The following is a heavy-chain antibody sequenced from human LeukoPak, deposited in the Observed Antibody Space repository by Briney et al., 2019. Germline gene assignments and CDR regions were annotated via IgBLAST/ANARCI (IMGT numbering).Heavy chain of an antibody. CDR2: ITRSSSTI. V-gene: IGHV3-48*01. Sequence: GGSLRLSCAVSGFTFSWYSMNWVRQAPGKGLEWLSYITRSSSTIYYADSVKGRFTISRDNAKNSLYLQMNSLRVEDTAVYYCARANGGWYYFDYWGQGTLVTVSS. D-gene: IGHD6-19*01. J-gene: IGHJ4*02. CDR3: ARANGGWYYFDY. CDR1: GFTFSWYS.